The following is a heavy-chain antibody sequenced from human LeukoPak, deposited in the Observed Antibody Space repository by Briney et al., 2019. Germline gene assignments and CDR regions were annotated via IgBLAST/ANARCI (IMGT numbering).Heavy chain of an antibody. CDR2: INHSGST. D-gene: IGHD1-26*01. CDR3: ARARSAKWGFDY. Sequence: SETLSLTCAVYGVSFSGYYWSWIRQPPGKGLEWIGEINHSGSTNYNPSLKSRVTISVDTSKNQFSLKLSSVTAADTAIYYCARARSAKWGFDYWGQGILVTVSS. CDR1: GVSFSGYY. J-gene: IGHJ4*02. V-gene: IGHV4-34*01.